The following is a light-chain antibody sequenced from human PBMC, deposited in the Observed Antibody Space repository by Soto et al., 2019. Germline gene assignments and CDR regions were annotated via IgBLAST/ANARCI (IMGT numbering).Light chain of an antibody. Sequence: QSALTQPASVSGSPGQPITISCTGTTSDVGRYNYVSWYQQHPGKAPKLIIYDVSNRPSGVSNRFSGSKSGNTASLTISRLQAEDEADYYCNSYTSSSTYVFGTGTKLTVL. CDR3: NSYTSSSTYV. CDR1: TSDVGRYNY. V-gene: IGLV2-14*01. J-gene: IGLJ1*01. CDR2: DVS.